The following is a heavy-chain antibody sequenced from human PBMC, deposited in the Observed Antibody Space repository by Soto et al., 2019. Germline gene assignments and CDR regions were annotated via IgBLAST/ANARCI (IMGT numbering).Heavy chain of an antibody. J-gene: IGHJ4*02. CDR2: IIPIFGTA. D-gene: IGHD3-10*01. V-gene: IGHV1-69*13. CDR3: ATYLRGYYYGSGSYLDY. CDR1: GGTFSSYA. Sequence: SVKVSCKASGGTFSSYAISWVRQAPGQGLEWMGGIIPIFGTANYAQKFQGRVTITADESTSTAYMELSSLRSEDTAVYYCATYLRGYYYGSGSYLDYWGQGTLVTVSS.